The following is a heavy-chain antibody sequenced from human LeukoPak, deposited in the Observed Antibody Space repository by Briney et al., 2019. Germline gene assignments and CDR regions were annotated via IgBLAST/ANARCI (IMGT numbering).Heavy chain of an antibody. V-gene: IGHV1-2*02. D-gene: IGHD5-18*01. CDR2: INPNSGGT. CDR1: GYTFTGYY. J-gene: IGHJ6*02. CDR3: ARDLLDTEMPEGYYSMDI. Sequence: ASVKVSCKASGYTFTGYYMHLVRQAPGQGLEWMGWINPNSGGTNYAQKVQGRVTMTSDTSISTAYMELSRLRSDETAVYYGARDLLDTEMPEGYYSMDIWGQGTKVTVSS.